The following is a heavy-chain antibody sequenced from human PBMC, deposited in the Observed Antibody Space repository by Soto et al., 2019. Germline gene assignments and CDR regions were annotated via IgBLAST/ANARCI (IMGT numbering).Heavy chain of an antibody. D-gene: IGHD3-22*01. V-gene: IGHV3-23*01. Sequence: HPGGSLRLSCAASGFTFSSYAMSWVRQAPGKGLEWVSAISGSGGSTYYADSVKGRFTISRDNSKNTLYLQMNSLRAEDTAVYYCATSQPLWIVVVIRVFDYWGQGTLVTVSS. CDR3: ATSQPLWIVVVIRVFDY. CDR2: ISGSGGST. CDR1: GFTFSSYA. J-gene: IGHJ4*02.